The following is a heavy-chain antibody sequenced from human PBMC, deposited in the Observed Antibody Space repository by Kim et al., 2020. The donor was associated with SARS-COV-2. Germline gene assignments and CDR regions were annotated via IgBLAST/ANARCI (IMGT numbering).Heavy chain of an antibody. V-gene: IGHV3-33*06. J-gene: IGHJ4*02. Sequence: GGSLRLSCAASGFTFSSYGMHWVRQAPGKGLEWVAVIWYDGSNKYYADSVKGRFTISRDNSKNTLYLQMNSLRAEDTAVYYCAKPRGGGTAMALYYFDYWGQGTLVTVSS. CDR2: IWYDGSNK. CDR3: AKPRGGGTAMALYYFDY. CDR1: GFTFSSYG. D-gene: IGHD5-18*01.